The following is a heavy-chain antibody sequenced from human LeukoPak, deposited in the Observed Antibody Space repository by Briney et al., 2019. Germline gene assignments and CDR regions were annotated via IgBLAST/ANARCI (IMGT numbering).Heavy chain of an antibody. J-gene: IGHJ4*02. CDR3: AKDVEMATPTGY. CDR2: MRYDGSNK. D-gene: IGHD5-24*01. CDR1: GFTFSSYG. V-gene: IGHV3-30*02. Sequence: GGSLRLSCAASGFTFSSYGMHWVRQAPGKGLEWVAFMRYDGSNKYYADSVKGRFTISRDNSKNTLYPQMNSLRAEDTAVYYCAKDVEMATPTGYWGQGTLVTVSS.